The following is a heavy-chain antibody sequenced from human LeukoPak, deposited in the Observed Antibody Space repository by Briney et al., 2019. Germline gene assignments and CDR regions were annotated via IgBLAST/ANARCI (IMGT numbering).Heavy chain of an antibody. CDR2: ISSSSSYI. CDR3: ARVLITMVRGVTRVIDY. Sequence: GGSLRLSCAASGFTFSSYSMNRVRQAPGKGLEWVSSISSSSSYIYYADSVKGRFTISRDNAKNSLYLQMNSLRAEDTAVYYCARVLITMVRGVTRVIDYWGQGTLVTVSS. V-gene: IGHV3-21*01. J-gene: IGHJ4*02. CDR1: GFTFSSYS. D-gene: IGHD3-10*01.